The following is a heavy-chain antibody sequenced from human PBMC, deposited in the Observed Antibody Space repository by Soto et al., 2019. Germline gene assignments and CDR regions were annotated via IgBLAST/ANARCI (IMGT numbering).Heavy chain of an antibody. Sequence: GGSLRLSCVGSGFTFIDAWMSWVRQAPGKGLEWVGRLKSETDGGTADYAAPVEGRFNISRDDSKNTLYLQMNSLKSEDTAVYYCMTAPGLNVLFWGQGALVTGSS. CDR2: LKSETDGGTA. V-gene: IGHV3-15*01. CDR1: GFTFIDAW. CDR3: MTAPGLNVLF. J-gene: IGHJ4*02. D-gene: IGHD3-16*01.